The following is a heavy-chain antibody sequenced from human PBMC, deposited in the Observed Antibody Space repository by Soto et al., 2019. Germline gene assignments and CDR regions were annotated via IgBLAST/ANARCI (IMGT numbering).Heavy chain of an antibody. CDR1: GYTFSSHY. CDR3: ARRITAAGTNWFDP. CDR2: INPSGGST. V-gene: IGHV1-46*01. Sequence: GASVKVSCKASGYTFSSHYMQWVLQAPGQGLEWMGIINPSGGSTSYAQKFQGRVTMTRDTSTSTVYMELSSLRSDDTAVYYCARRITAAGTNWFDPWGQGTLVTVSS. D-gene: IGHD6-13*01. J-gene: IGHJ5*02.